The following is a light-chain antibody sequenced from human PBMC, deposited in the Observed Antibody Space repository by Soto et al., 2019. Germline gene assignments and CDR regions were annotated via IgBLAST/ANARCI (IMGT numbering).Light chain of an antibody. CDR3: QQRDEWPLT. CDR2: DAS. V-gene: IGKV3-11*01. J-gene: IGKJ5*01. Sequence: EIVLTHFASLMPLYSGERATPSCRASQYITIYLAWYQQKPGQTPRLLIYDASNRATGIPARFSGSGSGTDFTLTISSLEPDDFAVYYCQQRDEWPLTFGQGTRLEI. CDR1: QYITIY.